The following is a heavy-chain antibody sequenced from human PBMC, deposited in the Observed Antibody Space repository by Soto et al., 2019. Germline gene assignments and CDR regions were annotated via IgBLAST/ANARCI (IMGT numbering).Heavy chain of an antibody. CDR1: GYTFTSYY. V-gene: IGHV1-46*01. Sequence: QVQLVQSGAEVKKPGASVKVACKASGYTFTSYYMHWVRQAPGQGLEWMGIINPSGGSTSSAQKFQGRVTTTRDTSTSTVDMDLSSLRSGDTAVYYCAIGYMPDYWGQGTLVTVSS. CDR3: AIGYMPDY. D-gene: IGHD2-2*01. J-gene: IGHJ4*02. CDR2: INPSGGST.